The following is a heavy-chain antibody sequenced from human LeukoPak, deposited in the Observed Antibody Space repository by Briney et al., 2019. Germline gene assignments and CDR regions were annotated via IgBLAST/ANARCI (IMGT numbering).Heavy chain of an antibody. Sequence: QAGGSLRLSCAAAGFTFSNYGLSWVRQAPGKGLEWVSAISGSGGSTYYADSVKGRFTISRDNSKNTLYLQMNSLRAEDTAVYYCAKDQSYSSSWYTGYYFDYWGQGTLVTVSS. D-gene: IGHD6-13*01. J-gene: IGHJ4*02. CDR1: GFTFSNYG. CDR3: AKDQSYSSSWYTGYYFDY. V-gene: IGHV3-23*01. CDR2: ISGSGGST.